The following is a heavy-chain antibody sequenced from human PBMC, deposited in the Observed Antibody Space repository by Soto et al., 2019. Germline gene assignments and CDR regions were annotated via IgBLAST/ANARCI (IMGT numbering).Heavy chain of an antibody. J-gene: IGHJ5*02. V-gene: IGHV1-18*01. CDR1: GYSFNSYG. Sequence: QTQLVQSGPEVKNPGASVKVSCKASGYSFNSYGISWVRQAPGQGLEWMGWISASSGNTTYAQELQGRVTMNTDTATTTAYMELRSLTSDDTAVYYCARETKFYGFWSGYYRFDTWGQGTLVSVSS. CDR2: ISASSGNT. CDR3: ARETKFYGFWSGYYRFDT. D-gene: IGHD3-3*01.